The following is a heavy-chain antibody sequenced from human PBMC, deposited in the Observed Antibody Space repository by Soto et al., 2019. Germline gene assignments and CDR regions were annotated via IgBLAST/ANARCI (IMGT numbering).Heavy chain of an antibody. J-gene: IGHJ6*02. V-gene: IGHV3-7*01. D-gene: IGHD3-3*01. Sequence: PGGSLRLSCVGARFTFSNYWMSWIRQAPGKGLEWVANIRPDGSDEEYIESVQGRFTISRDNAKNSLYLQMNSLRAEDTAVYYCARDLDFGFLEWLLSRESYYYYGMDVWGQGTTVTVSS. CDR3: ARDLDFGFLEWLLSRESYYYYGMDV. CDR2: IRPDGSDE. CDR1: RFTFSNYW.